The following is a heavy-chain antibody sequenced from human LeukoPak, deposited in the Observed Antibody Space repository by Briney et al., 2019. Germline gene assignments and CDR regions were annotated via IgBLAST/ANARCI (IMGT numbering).Heavy chain of an antibody. CDR2: IYYSGST. Sequence: SETLSLTCTVSGGSISSYYWSWIRQPPGKGLEWIGYIYYSGSTNYNPFLKSRVTISVDTSKNQFSLKLSSVTAADTAVYYCASRYSSGWYDYWGQGTLVTVSS. J-gene: IGHJ4*02. CDR1: GGSISSYY. V-gene: IGHV4-59*01. CDR3: ASRYSSGWYDY. D-gene: IGHD6-19*01.